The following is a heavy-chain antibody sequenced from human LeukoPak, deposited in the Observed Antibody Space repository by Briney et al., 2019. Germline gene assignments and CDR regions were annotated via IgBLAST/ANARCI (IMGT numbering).Heavy chain of an antibody. CDR3: ARVSSSWYQDWFFDL. V-gene: IGHV4-59*10. Sequence: SETLSLTCAVYGGSFSGYSWSWIRQPAGKGLEWIGRIDTSGNTNYKPSLKSRVTMSVDTSKNQFSLKLSSVTAADTAVYYCARVSSSWYQDWFFDLWGRGTLVTVSS. J-gene: IGHJ2*01. D-gene: IGHD6-13*01. CDR1: GGSFSGYS. CDR2: IDTSGNT.